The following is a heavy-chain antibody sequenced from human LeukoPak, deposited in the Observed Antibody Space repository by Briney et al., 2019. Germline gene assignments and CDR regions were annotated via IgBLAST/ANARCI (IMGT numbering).Heavy chain of an antibody. CDR3: ARLSGSYYSVENNWFDP. V-gene: IGHV4-4*09. Sequence: SETLTLTCTVSGGSISSYYWSWIRQPPGKGREWIGYIYTSGSTNYNPSLKSRVTISVDTSKNHFTLKLSSVTATDTAVYYCARLSGSYYSVENNWFDPWGQGTLVTVSS. CDR1: GGSISSYY. D-gene: IGHD1-26*01. J-gene: IGHJ5*02. CDR2: IYTSGST.